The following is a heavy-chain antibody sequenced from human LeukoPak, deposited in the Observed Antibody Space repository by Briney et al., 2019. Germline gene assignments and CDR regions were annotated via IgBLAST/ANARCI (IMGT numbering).Heavy chain of an antibody. J-gene: IGHJ4*02. CDR2: ISRSASNI. CDR3: ARDHEGFGATYFDY. CDR1: GFSFSSYN. Sequence: GGSLRLSCVASGFSFSSYNMNWVRQAPGKGLEWVSSISRSASNIYYADSVKGRFTIPRDNAKNSFYLRMNSLRAEDTAVFYCARDHEGFGATYFDYWGQGTLVTVSS. V-gene: IGHV3-21*01. D-gene: IGHD3-16*01.